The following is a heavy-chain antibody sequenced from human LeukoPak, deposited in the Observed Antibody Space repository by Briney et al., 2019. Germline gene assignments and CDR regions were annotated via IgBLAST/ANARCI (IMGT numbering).Heavy chain of an antibody. D-gene: IGHD3-22*01. CDR1: GFTFSSYG. V-gene: IGHV3-30*18. CDR2: ISYDGSDT. Sequence: GGSLRLSCAASGFTFSSYGMHWVRQAPGKGLEWVVVISYDGSDTYYVDSVKGRITISRDNSKNTLYLQMNSLRAEDTAVYYCAKDQKYYDSSGLPGYWGQGTLVTVSS. J-gene: IGHJ4*02. CDR3: AKDQKYYDSSGLPGY.